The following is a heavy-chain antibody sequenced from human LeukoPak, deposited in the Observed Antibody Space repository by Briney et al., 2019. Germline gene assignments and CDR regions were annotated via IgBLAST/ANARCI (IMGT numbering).Heavy chain of an antibody. CDR2: ISSSSYI. D-gene: IGHD1-14*01. CDR3: ALITPPIDY. CDR1: GFTFSSYS. Sequence: PGGPLRLSCAASGFTFSSYSMNWVRQAPGKGLEWVSSISSSSYIYYADSVKGRFTTSRDNAKNSLYLQMNSLRAEDTAVYYCALITPPIDYWGQGTLVTVSS. J-gene: IGHJ4*02. V-gene: IGHV3-21*01.